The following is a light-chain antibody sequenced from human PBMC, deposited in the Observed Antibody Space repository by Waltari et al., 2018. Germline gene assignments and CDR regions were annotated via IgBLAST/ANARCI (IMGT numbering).Light chain of an antibody. CDR2: GAS. J-gene: IGKJ2*01. CDR1: QCVSSN. Sequence: EIVMTQSPATLSVSPGERATLSCRASQCVSSNLAWYQQNPGQAPRLLIYGASTRATGIPARFSGSGSGTVFTLTITSLQSEDFAIYYCQQYNNWPPIYTFGQGTKLDIK. CDR3: QQYNNWPPIYT. V-gene: IGKV3-15*01.